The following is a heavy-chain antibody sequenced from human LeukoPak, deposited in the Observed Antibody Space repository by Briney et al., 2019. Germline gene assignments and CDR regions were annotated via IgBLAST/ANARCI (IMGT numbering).Heavy chain of an antibody. CDR1: GFTFSNSW. V-gene: IGHV3-7*01. CDR3: ARATSSSDCFDY. D-gene: IGHD6-6*01. Sequence: GGSLRLSCAASGFTFSNSWMSWVRQAPGKGLEWVANIKQDGSEKYYVDFVKGRFTISRDHAKNSLYLQMNSLRAEDTAVYYCARATSSSDCFDYWGQGTLVTVSS. J-gene: IGHJ4*02. CDR2: IKQDGSEK.